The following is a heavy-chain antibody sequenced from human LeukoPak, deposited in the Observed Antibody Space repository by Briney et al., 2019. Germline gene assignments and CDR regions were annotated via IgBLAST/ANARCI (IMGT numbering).Heavy chain of an antibody. CDR1: GGSFSGYY. D-gene: IGHD3-9*01. CDR2: INHSGST. Sequence: SETLSLTCAVYGGSFSGYYWSWSRQPPGKGLEWIGEINHSGSTNYNPSLKSRVTISVDTSKNQFSLKLSSVTAADTAVYYCARGRNDILTGYYTPYYYYGMDVWGQGTTVTVSS. V-gene: IGHV4-34*01. CDR3: ARGRNDILTGYYTPYYYYGMDV. J-gene: IGHJ6*02.